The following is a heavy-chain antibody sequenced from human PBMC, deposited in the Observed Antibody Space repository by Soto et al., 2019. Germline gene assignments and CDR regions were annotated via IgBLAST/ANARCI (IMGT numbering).Heavy chain of an antibody. CDR3: ATVCGGDFNHGMDV. D-gene: IGHD2-21*02. J-gene: IGHJ6*02. CDR2: IYYSGST. CDR1: GGAISSGGYY. V-gene: IGHV4-31*03. Sequence: QVQLQESGPGLVKPSQTLSLTCTVSGGAISSGGYYWSWIRQQPGKGLEWIWYIYYSGSTYYNPSLKCRVTISVDTSKDQFPLTPSPVPAADTAVYYRATVCGGDFNHGMDVWGQGTTVTVS.